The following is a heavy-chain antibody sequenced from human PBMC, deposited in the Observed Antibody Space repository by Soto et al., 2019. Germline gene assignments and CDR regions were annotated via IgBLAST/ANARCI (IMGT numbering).Heavy chain of an antibody. V-gene: IGHV1-3*01. CDR3: ASSSTSRYYFDY. Sequence: GASVKVSCKASGYTFTSYAIHWVRQAPGQRLEWMGWINAGNGNTKYSQKFQGRVTITRDTSASTAYMELSSLRSEDTAVYYCASSSTSRYYFDYWGQGTLVTVSS. CDR2: INAGNGNT. CDR1: GYTFTSYA. J-gene: IGHJ4*02. D-gene: IGHD2-2*01.